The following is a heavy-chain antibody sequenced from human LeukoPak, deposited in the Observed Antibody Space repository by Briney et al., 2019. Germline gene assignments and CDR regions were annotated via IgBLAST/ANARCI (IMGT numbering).Heavy chain of an antibody. V-gene: IGHV5-51*01. J-gene: IGHJ4*02. D-gene: IGHD2-15*01. CDR3: ARQLEPFCSGGSCTTYFDF. CDR1: GYSFSSYW. CDR2: IYPADSDT. Sequence: GESLKISCKGSGYSFSSYWIGWVRQMPGKGLEWMGIIYPADSDTRYSPSFQGQVTISANKSISTAYLQWSSLKASDTATYYCARQLEPFCSGGSCTTYFDFWGQGTLVTVSS.